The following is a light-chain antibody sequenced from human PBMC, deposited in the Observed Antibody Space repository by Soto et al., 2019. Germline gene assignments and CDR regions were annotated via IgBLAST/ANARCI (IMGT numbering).Light chain of an antibody. CDR3: QQYNDYWT. Sequence: DLQMTQSPSSLSASVGDRFVITCRASQSITTWLAWYQQKPAKAPKLLIYDASSLESGVPSRLSGSGSGTDFPLTISSMPPDDFATYYCQQYNDYWTFGQGTKVDIK. J-gene: IGKJ1*01. CDR1: QSITTW. V-gene: IGKV1-5*01. CDR2: DAS.